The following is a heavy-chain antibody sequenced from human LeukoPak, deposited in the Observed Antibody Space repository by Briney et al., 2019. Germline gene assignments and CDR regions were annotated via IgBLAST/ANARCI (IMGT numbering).Heavy chain of an antibody. CDR2: ISNGNT. CDR3: VREAGYCASVCLKSNWFDP. Sequence: GGSLRLSCAASGFPCSNHAMSWVRQPPGKGLEWVSAISNGNTYYADSVRGRFTISRDDSKNMVYLQMNSLRDEDTALDYCVREAGYCASVCLKSNWFDPWGQGTLVTVSS. D-gene: IGHD2-21*02. CDR1: GFPCSNHA. J-gene: IGHJ5*02. V-gene: IGHV3-23*01.